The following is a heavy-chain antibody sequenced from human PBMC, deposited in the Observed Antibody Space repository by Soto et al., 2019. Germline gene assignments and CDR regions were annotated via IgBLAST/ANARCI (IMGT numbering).Heavy chain of an antibody. V-gene: IGHV3-13*04. CDR3: ARGDAMVRGYYYYYYGMDV. CDR2: ICTAGDT. D-gene: IGHD3-10*01. Sequence: GRSLTICCAASELTFNSYDMPWALQATGKGLEWVSAICTAGDTYYPGSVKGRFTISRENAKNSLYLQMNSLRAGDTAVYYCARGDAMVRGYYYYYYGMDVWGQGT. J-gene: IGHJ6*02. CDR1: ELTFNSYD.